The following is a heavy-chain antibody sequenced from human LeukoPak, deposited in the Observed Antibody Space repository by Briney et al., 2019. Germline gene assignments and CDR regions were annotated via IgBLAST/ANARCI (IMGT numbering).Heavy chain of an antibody. V-gene: IGHV3-7*01. CDR3: ARVGTWELQRVFDF. CDR1: GFAFSSYC. D-gene: IGHD4-23*01. J-gene: IGHJ4*02. CDR2: INREGNEK. Sequence: GGSLRLSCATSGFAFSSYCMTWVRQVPGKGLEWVANINREGNEKYYVDSVKGRFTISRDNAKNSVDLQMDSLMVEDTAVYYCARVGTWELQRVFDFWGQGTLVTVSS.